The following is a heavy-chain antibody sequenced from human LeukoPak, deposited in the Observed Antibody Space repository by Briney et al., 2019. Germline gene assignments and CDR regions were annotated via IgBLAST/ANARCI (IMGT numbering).Heavy chain of an antibody. D-gene: IGHD2-21*01. J-gene: IGHJ4*02. CDR1: GFTFGNYA. Sequence: GGSLRLSCAASGFTFGNYAMTWVRQSPGKGLEWVTAISGSGENTYYADSVKGRFTVSRDNSKNTLYLQLNSLRAEDTAVYYCAKWWGYHGYFDYWGQGTLVAVSS. V-gene: IGHV3-23*01. CDR2: ISGSGENT. CDR3: AKWWGYHGYFDY.